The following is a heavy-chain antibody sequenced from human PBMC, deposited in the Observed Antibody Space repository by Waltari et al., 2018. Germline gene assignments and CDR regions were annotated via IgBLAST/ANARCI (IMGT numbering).Heavy chain of an antibody. J-gene: IGHJ3*02. D-gene: IGHD3-3*01. CDR2: ISSSSYI. Sequence: EVQVVESGGGLVKPGGSLRLSCAASGFTFSTYTMTWVRQAPGKGLEWVSSISSSSYIYDADSVKGRITISRDNAKNSLYLQMNSLRAEDTAVYYCAREREVTMGNAFDIWGQGTMVTVSS. CDR3: AREREVTMGNAFDI. CDR1: GFTFSTYT. V-gene: IGHV3-21*01.